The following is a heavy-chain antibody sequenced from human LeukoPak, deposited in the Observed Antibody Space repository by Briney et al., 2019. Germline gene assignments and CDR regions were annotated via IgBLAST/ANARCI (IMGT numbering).Heavy chain of an antibody. CDR1: GFTLGSFW. J-gene: IGHJ4*02. V-gene: IGHV3-7*01. CDR2: INPGGSER. D-gene: IGHD1-26*01. CDR3: ARDLVGASHY. Sequence: GGSLRLSCAASGFTLGSFWMSWVRQAPGKGLEWVANINPGGSERNYVDSVKGRFIISRDNARSSLYLEMNSLTAEDTAVYYCARDLVGASHYWGQGTLLTV.